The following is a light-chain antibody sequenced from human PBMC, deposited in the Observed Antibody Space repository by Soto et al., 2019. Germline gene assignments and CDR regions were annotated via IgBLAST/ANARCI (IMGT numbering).Light chain of an antibody. CDR2: LGS. CDR1: RNLLHSNGYYY. CDR3: AQGLATPFT. V-gene: IGKV2-28*01. J-gene: IGKJ4*01. Sequence: EIVLTQSPLSLPVTAGEPASISCSSSRNLLHSNGYYYLDWYLQKPGQSPQLLIYLGSNRASGVPDRFSGSGSGTDFTLTISRVEAEDVGVYFCAQGLATPFTFGGGTKVDIK.